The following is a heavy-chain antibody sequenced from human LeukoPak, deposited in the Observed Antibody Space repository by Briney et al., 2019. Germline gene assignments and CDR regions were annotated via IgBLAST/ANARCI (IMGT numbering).Heavy chain of an antibody. J-gene: IGHJ6*02. CDR3: ARGRPFYYYYYGMDV. D-gene: IGHD6-6*01. V-gene: IGHV7-4-1*02. CDR1: GGTFGNNA. Sequence: GASVKVSCKASGGTFGNNAINWVRQAPGQGLEWMGWINTNTGNPTYAQGFTGRFVFSLDTSVSTAYLQISSLKAEDTAVYYYARGRPFYYYYYGMDVWGQGTTVTVSS. CDR2: INTNTGNP.